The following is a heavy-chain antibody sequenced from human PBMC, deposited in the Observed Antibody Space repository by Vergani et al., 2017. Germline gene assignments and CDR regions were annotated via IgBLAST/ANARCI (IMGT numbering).Heavy chain of an antibody. J-gene: IGHJ5*02. CDR1: FDSIRNLY. D-gene: IGHD6-19*01. CDR2: IHYSENT. Sequence: QVQLQESGPGLVKSSETLSLTCSVSFDSIRNLYCNWIPQPPGKGLGWIGSIHYSENTNYNPSLKTRVTISVDTSKNQFSLTLTSVAAADTAVYYCASDTHSGQRADRWGQGILVTVTS. CDR3: ASDTHSGQRADR. V-gene: IGHV4-59*11.